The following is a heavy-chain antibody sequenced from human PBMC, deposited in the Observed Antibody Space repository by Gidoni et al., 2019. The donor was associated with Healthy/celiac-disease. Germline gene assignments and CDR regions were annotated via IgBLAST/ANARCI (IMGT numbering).Heavy chain of an antibody. V-gene: IGHV3-23*01. CDR1: GFTFSSYA. J-gene: IGHJ4*02. Sequence: EVQLLESGGGLVQPGGSLRLSCAASGFTFSSYAMSWVRQAPGKGLEWVSAISGSGGSTYYADSVKGRFTISRDNSKNTLYLQMNSLRAEDTAVYYCAKTEIAVAGSSPLFDYWGQGTLVTVSS. CDR2: ISGSGGST. CDR3: AKTEIAVAGSSPLFDY. D-gene: IGHD6-19*01.